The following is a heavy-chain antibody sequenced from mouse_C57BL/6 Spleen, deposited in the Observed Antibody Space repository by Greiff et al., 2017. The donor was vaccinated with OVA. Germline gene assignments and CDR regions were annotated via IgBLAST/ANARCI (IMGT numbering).Heavy chain of an antibody. V-gene: IGHV1-7*01. CDR1: GYTFTSYW. CDR3: ARSTYGNFAWFAY. J-gene: IGHJ3*01. Sequence: QVQLQQSGAELAKPGASVKLSCKASGYTFTSYWMHWVKQRPGQGLEWIGYINPSSGYTKYNQKFKDKATLTADKSSSTAYMQLSSLTYEDSAVYYCARSTYGNFAWFAYWGQGTLVTVSA. D-gene: IGHD2-10*02. CDR2: INPSSGYT.